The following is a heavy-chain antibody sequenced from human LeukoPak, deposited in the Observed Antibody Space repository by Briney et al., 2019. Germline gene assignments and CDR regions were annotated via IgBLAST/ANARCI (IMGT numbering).Heavy chain of an antibody. CDR3: VRGYGPGY. CDR2: IDHRGNT. D-gene: IGHD4-17*01. V-gene: IGHV4-4*02. CDR1: GDSISNINW. Sequence: PSGTLSLTCAVSGDSISNINWWNWVRQPPGKGLEWIGEIDHRGNTNYNPSHKSRVTISVDRSKNQFSLQLTSVTAADTAMYYCVRGYGPGYWGRGTLVTVSA. J-gene: IGHJ4*02.